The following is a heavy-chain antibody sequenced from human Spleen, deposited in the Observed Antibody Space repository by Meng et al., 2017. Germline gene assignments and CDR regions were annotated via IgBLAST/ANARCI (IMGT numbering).Heavy chain of an antibody. V-gene: IGHV4-31*03. CDR2: IYYTGNT. J-gene: IGHJ4*02. CDR3: ARVLRSTRHFDY. CDR1: GASISRIGSY. Sequence: QVQLQESGPGLVKPSQTLSLTCTVSGASISRIGSYWSWIRQHPGKGREWVGYIYYTGNTDYNPSLNSRLTISVDMSKNQFSLKLSSVTAADTAVYYCARVLRSTRHFDYWGQGALVTVSS.